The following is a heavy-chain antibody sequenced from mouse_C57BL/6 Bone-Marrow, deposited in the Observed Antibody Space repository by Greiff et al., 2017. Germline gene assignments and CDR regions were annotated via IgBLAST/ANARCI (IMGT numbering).Heavy chain of an antibody. Sequence: QVQLKESGAELARPGASVRLSCKASGYTFTSYGISWVKQRPGQGLEWIGEINPRSGSTNYNEKFKGKATLTVDKSSSTAYMELRSLTSEDSAVYVCARSSHAWYVDVGGTGTTVTVA. V-gene: IGHV1-81*01. J-gene: IGHJ1*03. CDR3: ARSSHAWYVDV. CDR2: INPRSGST. D-gene: IGHD6-1*01. CDR1: GYTFTSYG.